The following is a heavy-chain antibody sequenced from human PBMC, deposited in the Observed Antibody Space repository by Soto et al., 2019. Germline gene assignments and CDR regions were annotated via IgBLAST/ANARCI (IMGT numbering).Heavy chain of an antibody. J-gene: IGHJ3*02. D-gene: IGHD3-9*01. CDR1: GGSFSTYY. CDR2: NNHSGSN. CDR3: ARGGSNDWQVAFDI. Sequence: QLQQWGAGLLKPSETLSLTCVVSGGSFSTYYYNWISQAPGKGLEWIVENNHSGSNNYSPSLKSRVTSSLDTSKKQFSLKLTSVTAADTAVYYGARGGSNDWQVAFDIWGQGTMVTVSS. V-gene: IGHV4-34*01.